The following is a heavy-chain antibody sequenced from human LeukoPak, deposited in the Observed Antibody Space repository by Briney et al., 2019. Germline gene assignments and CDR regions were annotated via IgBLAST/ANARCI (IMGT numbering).Heavy chain of an antibody. V-gene: IGHV4-34*01. D-gene: IGHD3-3*01. CDR2: INHSGST. J-gene: IGHJ6*02. CDR3: ARGRYDFLYGMDV. Sequence: SETLSLTCVVYGGSFNGYYWSWIRQPPGKGLEWIGEINHSGSTNYNPSLKSRVTISADKSKNQFSLKLTSVTAADTAVYYCARGRYDFLYGMDVWGQGTTVTVSS. CDR1: GGSFNGYY.